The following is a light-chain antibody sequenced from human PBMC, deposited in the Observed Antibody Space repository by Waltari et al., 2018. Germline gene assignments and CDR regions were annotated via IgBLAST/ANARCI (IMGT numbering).Light chain of an antibody. CDR3: QQFINYPLT. CDR1: QDLVSY. J-gene: IGKJ3*01. V-gene: IGKV1D-13*01. Sequence: AIQLTQSPSSLSASVGHRITITCRSSQDLVSYLALYVQKPGKAPPLLIYDASTLESGVPSRFSGSGSGTDFTLSISGLQPEDCATYYCQQFINYPLTFGPGTTVDIK. CDR2: DAS.